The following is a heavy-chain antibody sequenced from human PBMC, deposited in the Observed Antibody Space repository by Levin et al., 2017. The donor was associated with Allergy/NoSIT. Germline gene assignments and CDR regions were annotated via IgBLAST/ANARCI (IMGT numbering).Heavy chain of an antibody. CDR3: AKDKAAAGRGSFDY. CDR1: GFTFDDYT. CDR2: ISWDGGST. V-gene: IGHV3-43*01. Sequence: GGSLRLSCAASGFTFDDYTMHWVRQAPGKGLEWVSLISWDGGSTYYADSVKGRFTISRDNSKNSLYLQMNSLRTEDTALYYCAKDKAAAGRGSFDYWGQGTLVTVSS. D-gene: IGHD6-13*01. J-gene: IGHJ4*02.